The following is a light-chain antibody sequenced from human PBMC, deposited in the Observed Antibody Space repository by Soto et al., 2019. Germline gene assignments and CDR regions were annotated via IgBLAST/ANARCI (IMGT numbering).Light chain of an antibody. Sequence: QSVLTQPPSVSGAPGQRVTISCSGSSSNIGAGYDVHWYQQLPGTVPKLLIYGNSNRPSGVPDRFSGSKSGTSASLAITGHQAEDEADYYCQTYDSSLSAVVFGGGTKVTVL. CDR1: SSNIGAGYD. J-gene: IGLJ2*01. CDR3: QTYDSSLSAVV. CDR2: GNS. V-gene: IGLV1-40*01.